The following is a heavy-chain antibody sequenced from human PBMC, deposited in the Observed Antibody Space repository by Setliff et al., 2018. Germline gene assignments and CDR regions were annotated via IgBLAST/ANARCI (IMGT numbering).Heavy chain of an antibody. V-gene: IGHV4-39*07. Sequence: PSETLSLTCTVSGGSISSSSYYWGWIRQPPGKGLEWIGSIHYSGSTYYNPSLKSRVTISVDTSKNQFSLKLSSVTAADTAVYYCARTLYDYDILTGPGYYFDYWGQGTLVTVSS. CDR3: ARTLYDYDILTGPGYYFDY. D-gene: IGHD3-9*01. J-gene: IGHJ4*02. CDR2: IHYSGST. CDR1: GGSISSSSYY.